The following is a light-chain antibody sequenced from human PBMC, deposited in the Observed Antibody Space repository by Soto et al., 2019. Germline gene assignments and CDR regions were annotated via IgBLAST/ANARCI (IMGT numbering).Light chain of an antibody. CDR3: SSHTSSSTSYV. V-gene: IGLV2-14*01. CDR2: DVS. J-gene: IGLJ1*01. CDR1: SSDVGGYNY. Sequence: QSALTQPASVSGSPGQSITISCTGTSSDVGGYNYVSWYQQHPGKAPELMIYDVSNRPSGVSNRFSGSKSANTASLTISGLQAEDEADYYCSSHTSSSTSYVFGTGTKLTVL.